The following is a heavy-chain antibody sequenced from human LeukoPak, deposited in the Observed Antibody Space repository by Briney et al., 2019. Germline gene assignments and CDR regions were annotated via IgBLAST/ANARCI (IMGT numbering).Heavy chain of an antibody. CDR3: ARGRAYYDSSGYYFDY. V-gene: IGHV4-38-2*02. CDR2: IYHSGST. CDR1: GYSISSGYY. D-gene: IGHD3-22*01. Sequence: SETLSLTCTVSGYSISSGYYWGWIRQPPGKGLEWVGSIYHSGSTYYNPSPKSRVTISVDTSKNQFSLKLSSVTAADTAVYYCARGRAYYDSSGYYFDYWGQGTLVTVSS. J-gene: IGHJ4*02.